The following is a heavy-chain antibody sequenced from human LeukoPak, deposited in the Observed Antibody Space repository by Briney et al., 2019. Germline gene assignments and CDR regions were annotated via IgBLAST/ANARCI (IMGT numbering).Heavy chain of an antibody. CDR2: ISYDGSNK. CDR1: GFTFSSYG. Sequence: GGSLRLSCAASGFTFSSYGMHWVRQAPGKGLEWVAVISYDGSNKYYADSVKGRFTISRDNSKNTLYLQMNSLRAEDTAVYYCARVPLGQQEYYFDYWGQGTLVTVSS. CDR3: ARVPLGQQEYYFDY. D-gene: IGHD6-13*01. V-gene: IGHV3-30*03. J-gene: IGHJ4*02.